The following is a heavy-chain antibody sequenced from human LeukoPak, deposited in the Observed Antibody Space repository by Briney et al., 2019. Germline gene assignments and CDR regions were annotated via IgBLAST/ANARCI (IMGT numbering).Heavy chain of an antibody. D-gene: IGHD6-6*01. J-gene: IGHJ3*02. CDR3: ARDDGSSYLTRGAFDI. CDR2: IYTSGST. V-gene: IGHV4-61*02. CDR1: GGSISSGSYY. Sequence: PSQTLSLTCTVSGGSISSGSYYWSWIRQPAGKGLEWIGRIYTSGSTNYNPSLKSRVTISVDTSKNQFSLKLSSVTAADTAVYYCARDDGSSYLTRGAFDIWGQGTMVTVSS.